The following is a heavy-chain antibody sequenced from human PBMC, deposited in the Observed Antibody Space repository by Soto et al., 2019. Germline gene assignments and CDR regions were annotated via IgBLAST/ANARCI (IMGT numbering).Heavy chain of an antibody. CDR1: GYTFTNYA. CDR2: INAGNRNT. V-gene: IGHV1-3*01. Sequence: AASVKVSCKTSGYTFTNYAIHWVRQAPGQRLEWMGWINAGNRNTEYSQKFQGRIIMTKDTSANTAHMELSSLTSEDTAVYYCARGYDYVWGSYRSDAFDIWGQGTMVTVSS. J-gene: IGHJ3*02. D-gene: IGHD3-16*02. CDR3: ARGYDYVWGSYRSDAFDI.